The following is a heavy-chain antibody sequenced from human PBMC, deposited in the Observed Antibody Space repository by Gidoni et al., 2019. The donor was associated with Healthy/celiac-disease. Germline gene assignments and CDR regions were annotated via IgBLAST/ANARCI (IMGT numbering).Heavy chain of an antibody. D-gene: IGHD6-13*01. CDR3: AKVRQQLHGFDP. V-gene: IGHV3-23*01. Sequence: TISRDNSKNTLYLQMNSLRAEDTAVYYCAKVRQQLHGFDPWGQGTLVTVSS. J-gene: IGHJ5*02.